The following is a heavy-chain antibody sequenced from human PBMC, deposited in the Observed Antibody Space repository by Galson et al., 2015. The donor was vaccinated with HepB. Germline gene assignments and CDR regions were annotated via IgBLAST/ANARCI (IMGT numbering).Heavy chain of an antibody. V-gene: IGHV6-1*01. D-gene: IGHD1-14*01. Sequence: CAISGDSVSSNSAAWNWIRQSPSRGLEWLGRTYYRSKWYNDYAVSVKSRITINPDTSKNQFSLQLNSVTPEDTAVYYCARGKTPPKSPGGYFDYWGQGTLVTVSS. CDR1: GDSVSSNSAA. CDR3: ARGKTPPKSPGGYFDY. J-gene: IGHJ4*02. CDR2: TYYRSKWYN.